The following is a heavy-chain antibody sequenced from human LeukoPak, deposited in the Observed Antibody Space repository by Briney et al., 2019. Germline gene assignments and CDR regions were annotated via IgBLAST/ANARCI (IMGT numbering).Heavy chain of an antibody. Sequence: PGESLKISCKGSGYSFTSYWIGWVRQMPGKGLEWMGVIYPGDSDTRYSPSFQGQVTISADKSISTAYLQWSSLKASDTAMYYCARLQYCSSTSCYPGAFDIWGQGTMVTVSS. J-gene: IGHJ3*02. CDR1: GYSFTSYW. CDR3: ARLQYCSSTSCYPGAFDI. V-gene: IGHV5-51*01. D-gene: IGHD2-2*01. CDR2: IYPGDSDT.